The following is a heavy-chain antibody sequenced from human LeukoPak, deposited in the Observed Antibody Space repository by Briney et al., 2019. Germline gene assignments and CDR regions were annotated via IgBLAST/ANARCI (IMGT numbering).Heavy chain of an antibody. CDR1: GYSFTSYW. D-gene: IGHD3-10*01. V-gene: IGHV5-51*01. Sequence: GESLKLSCKGSGYSFTSYWIGWVRQMPGKGLEWMGVIYAADSDTRYSPSFQGQVTISADKSISTAYVQWSCLKASDTAMYYCARLEFGGLYTWGQGTLVTVSS. CDR2: IYAADSDT. CDR3: ARLEFGGLYT. J-gene: IGHJ5*02.